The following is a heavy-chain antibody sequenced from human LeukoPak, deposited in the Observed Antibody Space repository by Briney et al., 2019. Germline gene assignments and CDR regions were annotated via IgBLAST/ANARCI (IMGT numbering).Heavy chain of an antibody. CDR3: ARGRSRELELDP. Sequence: SETLSLTCAVYGGSFSGYYWSWIRQPPGKGPEWIGEINHSGSTNYNPSLKSRVTISVDTSKNQFSLKLSSVTAADTAVYYCARGRSRELELDPWGQGTLVTVSS. V-gene: IGHV4-34*01. CDR1: GGSFSGYY. D-gene: IGHD2-2*01. CDR2: INHSGST. J-gene: IGHJ5*02.